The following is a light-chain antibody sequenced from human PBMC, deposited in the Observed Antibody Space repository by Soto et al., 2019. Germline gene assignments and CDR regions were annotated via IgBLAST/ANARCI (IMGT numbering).Light chain of an antibody. V-gene: IGKV3-20*01. CDR2: SAS. Sequence: EVVLTQSPDTLSLSVVEIASLSFRSSQSISINFLAWYQPKPGQAPRLLIYSASTRATGVPDRFSGSGSGTDFTLTISRLEPEDFAVYYCQQYNNWPQTCGQGTKGDIK. CDR3: QQYNNWPQT. J-gene: IGKJ1*01. CDR1: QSISINF.